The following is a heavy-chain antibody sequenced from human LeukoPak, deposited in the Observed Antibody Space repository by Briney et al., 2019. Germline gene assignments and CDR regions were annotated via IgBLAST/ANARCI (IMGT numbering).Heavy chain of an antibody. CDR2: ISYDGSNK. Sequence: GGSLRLSCAASGFTFSSYGMHWVRQAPGKGLEWVAVISYDGSNKYYADSVKGRFTISRDNSKNTLYLQMNSLRAEDTAVYYCARGGYSGYDFSVNFDYWGQGTLVTVSS. CDR3: ARGGYSGYDFSVNFDY. J-gene: IGHJ4*02. CDR1: GFTFSSYG. D-gene: IGHD5-12*01. V-gene: IGHV3-30*03.